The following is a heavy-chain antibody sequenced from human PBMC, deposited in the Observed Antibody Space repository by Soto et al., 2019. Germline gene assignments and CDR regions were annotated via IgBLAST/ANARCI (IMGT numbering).Heavy chain of an antibody. D-gene: IGHD3-22*01. J-gene: IGHJ4*02. Sequence: QVQLVQSGAEVKKPGSSVKVSCKASGGTFSSYAISWVRQAPGQGLEWMGGIIPIFGTANYAQKLQGRVTMTTDTSTSTAYMELRSLRSDDTAVYYCARLPRGYYDSSDYWGQGTLVTVSS. CDR1: GGTFSSYA. CDR2: IIPIFGTA. CDR3: ARLPRGYYDSSDY. V-gene: IGHV1-69*06.